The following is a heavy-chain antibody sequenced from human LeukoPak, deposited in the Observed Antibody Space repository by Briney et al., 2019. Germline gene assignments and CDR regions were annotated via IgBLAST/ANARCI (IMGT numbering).Heavy chain of an antibody. CDR3: ARSDSSGYHYGLNYFDY. CDR2: IYYSGST. J-gene: IGHJ4*02. Sequence: SETLSLTCTVSGGSISSGDYYWSWIRQPPGKGLEWIGYIYYSGSTYYNPSLKSRVTISVDTSKNQFSLKLSSVTAADTAVYYCARSDSSGYHYGLNYFDYWGQGTLVTVSS. D-gene: IGHD3-22*01. V-gene: IGHV4-30-4*01. CDR1: GGSISSGDYY.